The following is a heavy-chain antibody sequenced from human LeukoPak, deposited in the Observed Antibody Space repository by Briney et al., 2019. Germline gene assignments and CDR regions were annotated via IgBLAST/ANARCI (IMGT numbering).Heavy chain of an antibody. CDR1: GYTFTGYY. CDR2: INPNSGGT. CDR3: ASFGPLRPDYYYYYYMDV. D-gene: IGHD3-10*01. J-gene: IGHJ6*03. Sequence: ASVKVSCKASGYTFTGYYMHWVRQAPGQGLEWMGWINPNSGGTNYAQKFQGRVTMTRDTSISTAYMELSRLRSDDTAVYYCASFGPLRPDYYYYYYMDVWGKGTTVTVSS. V-gene: IGHV1-2*02.